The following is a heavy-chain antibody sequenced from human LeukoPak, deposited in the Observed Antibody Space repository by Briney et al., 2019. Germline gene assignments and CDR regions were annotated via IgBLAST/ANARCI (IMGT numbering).Heavy chain of an antibody. V-gene: IGHV1-2*04. CDR2: INPNSGGT. CDR3: ARGCSSTSCYTNWFDP. J-gene: IGHJ5*02. Sequence: ASVNVSCKASGFTFTSHDFNWVRQAPGQGLEWMGWINPNSGGTNYAQKFQGWVTMTRDTSISTAYMELSRLRSDDTAVYYCARGCSSTSCYTNWFDPWGQGTLVTVSS. CDR1: GFTFTSHD. D-gene: IGHD2-2*01.